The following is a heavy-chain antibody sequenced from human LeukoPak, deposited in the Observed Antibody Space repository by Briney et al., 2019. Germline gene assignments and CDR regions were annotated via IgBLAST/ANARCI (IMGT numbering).Heavy chain of an antibody. CDR3: ARGKYSSSRNWFDP. J-gene: IGHJ5*02. Sequence: SVTVSCTASGYTFSNYHMHWVRQAPGQGLEWMGGIIPIFGTANYAQKFQGRVTITADESTSTAYMELSSLRSEDTAVYYCARGKYSSSRNWFDPWGQGTLVTVSS. CDR2: IIPIFGTA. V-gene: IGHV1-69*13. D-gene: IGHD6-13*01. CDR1: GYTFSNYH.